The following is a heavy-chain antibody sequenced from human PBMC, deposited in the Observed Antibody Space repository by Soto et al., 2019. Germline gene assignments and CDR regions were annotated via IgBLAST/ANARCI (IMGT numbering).Heavy chain of an antibody. V-gene: IGHV4-31*11. J-gene: IGHJ6*03. D-gene: IGHD6-13*01. CDR3: ARDSHSQQPNPLGVGGYMDV. CDR1: GGSISNGGYY. Sequence: QLQLQESGPGLVKPSQTLSLTCAVSGGSISNGGYYWSWIRQHPGKGLEWIGSIYFSGSTYYNPYLKGRVTISVATPKNQFSLKLSSVTAADTALYYCARDSHSQQPNPLGVGGYMDVWGKGTTVTVSS. CDR2: IYFSGST.